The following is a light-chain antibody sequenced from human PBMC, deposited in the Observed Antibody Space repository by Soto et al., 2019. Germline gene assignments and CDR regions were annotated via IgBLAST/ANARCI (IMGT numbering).Light chain of an antibody. J-gene: IGLJ2*01. CDR2: DTS. V-gene: IGLV7-46*01. Sequence: QAVVTQEPSLTVSPGETVTLTCGSSTGAVTSGHYPYWFQQKPGQAPRTLIYDTSNKHSWTPVRFSGSLFGGKAALTLSGAQPEDEADYYCLLSYSGARVFGGGTKVTVL. CDR1: TGAVTSGHY. CDR3: LLSYSGARV.